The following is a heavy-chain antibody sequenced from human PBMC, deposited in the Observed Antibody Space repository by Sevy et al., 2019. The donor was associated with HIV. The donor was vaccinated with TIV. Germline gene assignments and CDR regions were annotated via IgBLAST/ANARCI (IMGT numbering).Heavy chain of an antibody. CDR1: GFAFSSHA. J-gene: IGHJ4*01. V-gene: IGHV3-30-3*01. CDR3: ARDGGYSIKWYPLY. Sequence: GGSLRLSCAASGFAFSSHAMHWVRQAPAKGLEWVAVISYGGTETFNPASVEGRFTISRDNSKNMLSLQINSLRPEDTAVYFCARDGGYSIKWYPLYWGHGTLVTVSS. CDR2: ISYGGTET. D-gene: IGHD6-13*01.